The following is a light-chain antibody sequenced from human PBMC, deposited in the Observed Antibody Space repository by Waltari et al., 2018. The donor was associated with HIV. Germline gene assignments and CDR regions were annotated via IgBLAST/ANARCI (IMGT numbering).Light chain of an antibody. CDR1: SSNIGSNT. J-gene: IGLJ2*01. Sequence: QYVLTQPPSTSGTPGQRVTISCSGSSSNIGSNTVSWFQKLPGKAPTVLTYGQHQRPAGVPDRFSGAKSGTSASLAIGGFQSEEEADYYCASWEDSLNGPGFGGGTTLTVL. CDR2: GQH. CDR3: ASWEDSLNGPG. V-gene: IGLV1-44*01.